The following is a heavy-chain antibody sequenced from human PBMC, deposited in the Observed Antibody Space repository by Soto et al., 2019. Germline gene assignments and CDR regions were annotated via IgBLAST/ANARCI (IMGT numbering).Heavy chain of an antibody. CDR2: ITPMFGTP. D-gene: IGHD3-22*01. Sequence: QVQLVQSGDEVKKPGSSVKVSCKASGRTFSSYTITWVRQAPGQGLEWMGGITPMFGTPNYAQKFRGRVTITEDESSSTAYMELSSLRSEDTAMYFCARDGTLYDSRAYYYLYWGQGTLVTVSS. J-gene: IGHJ4*02. V-gene: IGHV1-69*01. CDR3: ARDGTLYDSRAYYYLY. CDR1: GRTFSSYT.